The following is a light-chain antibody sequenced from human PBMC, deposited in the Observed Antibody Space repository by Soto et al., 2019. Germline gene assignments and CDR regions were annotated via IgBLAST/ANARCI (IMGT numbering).Light chain of an antibody. Sequence: IHMTQSPSTLSGSVGYRVTITCRASQTISSWLAWYQQKPGKAPKLLIYKASTLKSGVPSRFSGSGYGTEFNLTISSLQTDDFATYYCQHYNSYSEAFGQGTKVDIK. CDR3: QHYNSYSEA. V-gene: IGKV1-5*03. J-gene: IGKJ1*01. CDR2: KAS. CDR1: QTISSW.